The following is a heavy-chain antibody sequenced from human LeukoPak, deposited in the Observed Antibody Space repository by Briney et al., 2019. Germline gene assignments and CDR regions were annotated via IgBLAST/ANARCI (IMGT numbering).Heavy chain of an antibody. V-gene: IGHV3-20*04. J-gene: IGHJ4*02. Sequence: PEGSLRLSCAVSGFTFDDYGVSWVRQAPGKGLEWVSGINWNGGSTGYADSVKGRFTISRDNAKKSVYLKMNSLRGEDTALYYCARDYCGGDCYPFDYWGQGTLVTVSS. D-gene: IGHD2-21*02. CDR1: GFTFDDYG. CDR3: ARDYCGGDCYPFDY. CDR2: INWNGGST.